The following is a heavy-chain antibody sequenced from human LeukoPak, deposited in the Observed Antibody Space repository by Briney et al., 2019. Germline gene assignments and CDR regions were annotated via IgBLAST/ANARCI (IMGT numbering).Heavy chain of an antibody. V-gene: IGHV4-59*08. CDR2: IYYSGST. CDR3: ARHALYYYDSSGYPVGSYYFDY. D-gene: IGHD3-22*01. CDR1: GGSISSYY. J-gene: IGHJ4*02. Sequence: PSETLSLTCTVSGGSISSYYWSWIRQPPGKGLEWIGYIYYSGSTNYNPSLKSRVTISVDTSKNQFSLKLSSVTAADTAVYYCARHALYYYDSSGYPVGSYYFDYWGQGTLVTVSS.